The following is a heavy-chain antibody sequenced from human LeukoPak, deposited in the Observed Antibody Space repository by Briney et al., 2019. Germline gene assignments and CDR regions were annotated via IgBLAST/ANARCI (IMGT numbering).Heavy chain of an antibody. D-gene: IGHD2-21*02. CDR3: ARDQGVTDPPPYGLDV. Sequence: AKVSCKASGSTFSNYGITWVRQAPGQGLEWMGRIKTNLDVALYAQKFQGRVTITADKSTSTAYMELSTLRPEDTAVYYCARDQGVTDPPPYGLDVWGQGTTVTVSS. CDR2: IKTNLDVA. J-gene: IGHJ6*02. CDR1: GSTFSNYG. V-gene: IGHV1-69*04.